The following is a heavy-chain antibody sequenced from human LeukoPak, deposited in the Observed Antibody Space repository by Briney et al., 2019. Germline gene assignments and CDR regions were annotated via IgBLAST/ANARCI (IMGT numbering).Heavy chain of an antibody. J-gene: IGHJ3*02. CDR2: IIPIFGTA. D-gene: IGHD3-22*01. V-gene: IGHV1-69*13. CDR1: GYTFTGYY. Sequence: AASVKVSCKASGYTFTGYYMHWVRQAPGQGLEWMGGIIPIFGTANYAQKFQGRVTITADESTSTAYMELSSLRSEDTAVYYCAGDVLYYYDSSGKGGAFDIWGQGTMVTVSS. CDR3: AGDVLYYYDSSGKGGAFDI.